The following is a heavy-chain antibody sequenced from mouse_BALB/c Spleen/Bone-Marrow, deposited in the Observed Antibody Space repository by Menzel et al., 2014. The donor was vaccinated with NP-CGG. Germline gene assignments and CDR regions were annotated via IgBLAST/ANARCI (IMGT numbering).Heavy chain of an antibody. J-gene: IGHJ4*01. CDR2: IDPASGNT. CDR1: GFNIKDTY. CDR3: ARWEYYAMDY. D-gene: IGHD4-1*01. Sequence: VQLQQSGAELVKPGASVKLSCTASGFNIKDTYMHWVKQRPEQGLEWVGRIDPASGNTKYDPKFQGKATITADTSYNTAYLQLSSLTCEDTAVYYCARWEYYAMDYWGQGTSVTVSS. V-gene: IGHV14-3*02.